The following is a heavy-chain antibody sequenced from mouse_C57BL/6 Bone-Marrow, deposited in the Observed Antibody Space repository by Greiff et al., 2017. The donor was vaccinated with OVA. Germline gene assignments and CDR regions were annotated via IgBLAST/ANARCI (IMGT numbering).Heavy chain of an antibody. J-gene: IGHJ2*01. D-gene: IGHD1-1*01. CDR3: AGDQFITTVEGYFDY. CDR2: ITHSGET. V-gene: IGHV12-3*01. CDR1: GFPITSGYY. Sequence: QVQLQQSGPGLVKPSQSLFLTCSITGFPITSGYYWIWIRQSPGKPLEWMGYITHSGETFYNPSLQSPISITRETSKNQFFLQLNSVTTEDTAMYYCAGDQFITTVEGYFDYWGQGTTLTVSS.